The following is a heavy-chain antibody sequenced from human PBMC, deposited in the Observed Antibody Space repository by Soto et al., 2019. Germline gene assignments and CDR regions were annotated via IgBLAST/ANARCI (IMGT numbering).Heavy chain of an antibody. CDR2: ISSSGGSS. CDR3: AKVTKRAAAGRYEYYKYGMDV. D-gene: IGHD6-13*01. CDR1: GFAFSTYA. Sequence: PGGSLRLSCAASGFAFSTYAMTWVRQAPGKGLEWVSVISSSGGSSYYAASVKGRFTISGDNSKNTLFLQMNGLRAEDTAVYYCAKVTKRAAAGRYEYYKYGMDVWGQGTTVTVSS. V-gene: IGHV3-23*01. J-gene: IGHJ6*02.